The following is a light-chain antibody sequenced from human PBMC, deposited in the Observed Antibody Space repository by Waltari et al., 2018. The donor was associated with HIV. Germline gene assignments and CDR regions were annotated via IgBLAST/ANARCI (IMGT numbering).Light chain of an antibody. CDR2: YDS. V-gene: IGLV3-21*04. CDR1: NIGSKS. Sequence: SYVLTQPHSVSVAPGKTARITCGGNNIGSKSVNWYQQKPGQAPVVVIYYDSDRPSGIPERFSGSNPGNTATLTISRVEAGDEADYYCQVWDSSSDHWVFGGGTKLTVL. J-gene: IGLJ3*02. CDR3: QVWDSSSDHWV.